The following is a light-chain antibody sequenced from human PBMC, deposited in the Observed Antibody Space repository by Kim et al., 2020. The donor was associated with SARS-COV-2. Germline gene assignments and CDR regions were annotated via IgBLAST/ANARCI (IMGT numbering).Light chain of an antibody. V-gene: IGKV1-16*01. Sequence: ASIGDRVTITCRAREGIAKSLAWFQQKPGTAPKCLIYGASTLEPGVPSRFSGRRSGTEFTLTINSLQPEDFATYYCQQFNAFPITFGQGTRLESK. CDR2: GAS. J-gene: IGKJ5*01. CDR3: QQFNAFPIT. CDR1: EGIAKS.